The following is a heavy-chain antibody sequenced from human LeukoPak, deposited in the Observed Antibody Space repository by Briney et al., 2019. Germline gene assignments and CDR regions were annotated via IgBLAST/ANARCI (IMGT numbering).Heavy chain of an antibody. J-gene: IGHJ4*02. Sequence: GGSLRLSCAASGFTFSSYAMHWVRQAPGKGLEWVTVISYDGSNKYYADSVKGRFTISRDNSKNTLHLQMNSLRAEDTAVYYCTRPSYSSGWSFFDYWGQGTLVTVSS. CDR3: TRPSYSSGWSFFDY. V-gene: IGHV3-30*04. CDR1: GFTFSSYA. CDR2: ISYDGSNK. D-gene: IGHD6-19*01.